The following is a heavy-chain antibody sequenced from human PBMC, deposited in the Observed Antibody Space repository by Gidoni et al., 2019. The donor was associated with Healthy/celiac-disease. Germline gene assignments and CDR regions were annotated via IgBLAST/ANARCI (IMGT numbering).Heavy chain of an antibody. V-gene: IGHV5-51*01. CDR3: ARQEDYYDSSGYYQGEGAFDI. CDR1: GYSFTSYW. Sequence: EVQLVQSGAEVKKPGESLKISCNGSGYSFTSYWIGWVRQMPGKGLEWMGIIYPGDSDTRYSPSFQGQVTISADKSISTAYLQWSSLKASDTAMYYCARQEDYYDSSGYYQGEGAFDIWGQGTMVTVSS. D-gene: IGHD3-22*01. CDR2: IYPGDSDT. J-gene: IGHJ3*02.